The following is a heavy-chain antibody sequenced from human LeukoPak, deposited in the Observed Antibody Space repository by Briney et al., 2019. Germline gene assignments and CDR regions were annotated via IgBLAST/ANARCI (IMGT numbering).Heavy chain of an antibody. CDR1: GFTFSTYW. J-gene: IGHJ4*02. Sequence: GGSLRLSCAASGFTFSTYWMSWVRQAPGKGLEWVANIKIDGSEKYYVDSVKGRFTISRDNAKNSLYLQMNSPRVEDTAVYYCARGVDIVATIWDYWGQGTLVTVSS. V-gene: IGHV3-7*03. CDR3: ARGVDIVATIWDY. D-gene: IGHD5-12*01. CDR2: IKIDGSEK.